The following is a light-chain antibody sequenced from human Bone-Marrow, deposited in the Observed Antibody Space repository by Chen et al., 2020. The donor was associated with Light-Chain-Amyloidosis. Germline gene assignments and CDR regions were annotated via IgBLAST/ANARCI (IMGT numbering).Light chain of an antibody. CDR2: EDI. V-gene: IGLV3-21*02. J-gene: IGLJ3*02. CDR3: PVWDRSSDRPV. CDR1: NIGATS. Sequence: SYVLTQPPSVSVAPGQTATIACGGNNIGATSVPWYQQTPGQAPLLVFYEDIDRTSGIPERSAGSNSANTATTTSSRDAAGDEADYYGPVWDRSSDRPVFGGGTKLTVL.